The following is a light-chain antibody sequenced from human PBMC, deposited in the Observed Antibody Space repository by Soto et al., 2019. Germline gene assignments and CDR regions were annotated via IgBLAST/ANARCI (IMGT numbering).Light chain of an antibody. V-gene: IGKV3-20*01. Sequence: EIVMTQSPATLSVSPGERATLSCRASQSVSSSYLAWYQQKPGQAPRLLIYGASSRATGIPDRFSGSGSGTDFTLTISRLEPEDFAVYYCHQYGTAPLWTFGQGTKVDIK. CDR1: QSVSSSY. CDR2: GAS. J-gene: IGKJ1*01. CDR3: HQYGTAPLWT.